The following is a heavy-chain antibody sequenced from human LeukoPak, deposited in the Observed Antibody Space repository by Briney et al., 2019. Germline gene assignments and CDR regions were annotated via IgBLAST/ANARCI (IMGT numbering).Heavy chain of an antibody. CDR2: INPNSGGT. CDR1: GYTFTGYY. V-gene: IGHV1-2*06. CDR3: ARGASVVVVAAHRSWNP. J-gene: IGHJ5*02. D-gene: IGHD2-15*01. Sequence: ASVKVSCKASGYTFTGYYMHWVRQAPGQGLEWMGRINPNSGGTNYAQKFPGRVIMTRDTSISTAYMELSRLRSDDTAVYYCARGASVVVVAAHRSWNPWGQGTLVTVSS.